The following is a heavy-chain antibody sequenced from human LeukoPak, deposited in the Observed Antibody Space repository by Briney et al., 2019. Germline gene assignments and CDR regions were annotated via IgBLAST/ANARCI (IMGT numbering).Heavy chain of an antibody. CDR2: INPNSGGT. V-gene: IGHV1-2*02. D-gene: IGHD1-1*01. Sequence: ASVKVSCKASGYTFTSYGISWVRQAPGQGLEWMGWINPNSGGTNYAQKFQGRVTMTRDTSISTAYMELSRLRSDDTAVYYCARIVRGTTGTTEIDYWGQGTLVTVSS. J-gene: IGHJ4*02. CDR1: GYTFTSYG. CDR3: ARIVRGTTGTTEIDY.